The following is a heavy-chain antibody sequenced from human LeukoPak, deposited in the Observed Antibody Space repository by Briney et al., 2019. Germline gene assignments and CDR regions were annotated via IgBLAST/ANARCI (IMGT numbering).Heavy chain of an antibody. V-gene: IGHV1-2*02. CDR2: INPNSGGT. CDR1: GHTFTGNY. Sequence: ASVKVSCKASGHTFTGNYMHWVRQAPGQGLEWMGWINPNSGGTNYAQKFQGRVTMTRDTSISTAYMELSRLRSDDTAVYYCARLDSGSYDYWGQGTLVTVSS. D-gene: IGHD1-26*01. J-gene: IGHJ4*02. CDR3: ARLDSGSYDY.